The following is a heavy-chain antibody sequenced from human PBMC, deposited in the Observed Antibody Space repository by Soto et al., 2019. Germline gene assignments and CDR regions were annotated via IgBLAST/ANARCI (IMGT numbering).Heavy chain of an antibody. J-gene: IGHJ4*02. CDR2: INDVGST. CDR1: GGSVRGHY. V-gene: IGHV4-34*01. D-gene: IGHD2-2*01. Sequence: SETLSLTCAVYGGSVRGHYWSWIRQPPGKGLEWIGEINDVGSTKYNLSLKSRVTISVDTSNNQFSLSLSSVTAADTALYFCARNGYGSSNHHFDSWSQGHLVT. CDR3: ARNGYGSSNHHFDS.